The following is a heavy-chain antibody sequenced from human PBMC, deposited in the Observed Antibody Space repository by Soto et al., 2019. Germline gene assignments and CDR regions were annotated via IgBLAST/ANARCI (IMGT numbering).Heavy chain of an antibody. D-gene: IGHD3-22*01. Sequence: EVQLLESGGGLIQPGGSLRLSCAASGFTFSSYAMNWVRQAPGKGLEWVSGISGTGGSRHYADSVKGRFTISRDNSKNTLFLQMSTLRAGDTAVYYCAKAALSYDSGGYSDSRYYFECWGQGALVTVSS. V-gene: IGHV3-23*01. CDR1: GFTFSSYA. CDR3: AKAALSYDSGGYSDSRYYFEC. CDR2: ISGTGGSR. J-gene: IGHJ4*02.